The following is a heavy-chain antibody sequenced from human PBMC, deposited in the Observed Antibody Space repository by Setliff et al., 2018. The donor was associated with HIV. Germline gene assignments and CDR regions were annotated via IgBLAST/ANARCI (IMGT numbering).Heavy chain of an antibody. D-gene: IGHD6-19*01. J-gene: IGHJ4*02. V-gene: IGHV4-61*08. CDR2: IYTSGST. CDR1: GGSISSGGYY. CDR3: ARLRQWLAFFDS. Sequence: SETLSLTCTVSGGSISSGGYYWSWIRQHPGKGLEWIGYIYTSGSTNYNPSLKSRVTISVDTSQNQFSLKLTSVTAADTAVYYCARLRQWLAFFDSWGQGTLVTVSS.